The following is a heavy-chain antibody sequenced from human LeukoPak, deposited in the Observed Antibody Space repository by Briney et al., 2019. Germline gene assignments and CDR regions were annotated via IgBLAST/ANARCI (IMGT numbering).Heavy chain of an antibody. CDR2: IYSGGST. Sequence: GGSLRLSCAASGFTVRSNYMTWVRQAPGKGPEWGSGIYSGGSTYYADSVTGRFTISRDDSKNTGYLPLNSVRGEDTAIYYCARSRYLDWGGAFDMWGQGTMVTVSS. CDR1: GFTVRSNY. D-gene: IGHD3-9*01. J-gene: IGHJ3*02. V-gene: IGHV3-66*01. CDR3: ARSRYLDWGGAFDM.